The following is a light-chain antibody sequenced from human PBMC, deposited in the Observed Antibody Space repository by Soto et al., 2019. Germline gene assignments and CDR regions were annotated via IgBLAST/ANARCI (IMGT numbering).Light chain of an antibody. CDR1: QSISSW. CDR3: QQYNSYLYT. J-gene: IGKJ2*01. CDR2: EAS. V-gene: IGKV1-5*01. Sequence: DIQMTQSPSTLSASVGDRVTITSRASQSISSWLAWYQQNPGKAPKLMIYEASSLESGVPSRFSGSGSGTVFTIAISSLQTDDCATYYCQQYNSYLYTFGQGTKLEIK.